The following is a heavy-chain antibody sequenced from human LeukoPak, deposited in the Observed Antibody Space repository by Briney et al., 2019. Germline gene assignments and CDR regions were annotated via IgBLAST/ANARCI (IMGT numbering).Heavy chain of an antibody. J-gene: IGHJ4*02. V-gene: IGHV1-2*02. CDR3: ARSGSTGYSLDY. D-gene: IGHD3-22*01. CDR2: IDPNSGDT. Sequence: ASVKFPCKASGYSFTGYFIHWERQAPGQGLEWMGCIDPNSGDTKYAQKFQGRVSMPRDTSTRTAYMKVSRLTSDDTAVYFCARSGSTGYSLDYWGQGTLVTVSS. CDR1: GYSFTGYF.